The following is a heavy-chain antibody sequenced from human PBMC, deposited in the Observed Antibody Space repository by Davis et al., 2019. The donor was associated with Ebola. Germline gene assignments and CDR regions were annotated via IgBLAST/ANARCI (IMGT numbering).Heavy chain of an antibody. CDR1: GGTFNTYV. J-gene: IGHJ4*02. CDR2: IIPVSGIP. D-gene: IGHD3-10*01. V-gene: IGHV1-69*13. Sequence: SVKVSCKASGGTFNTYVISWVRQAPGQGLDWMGGIIPVSGIPKYAQKFQGRVTITADESTSTVYMELSSLRSEDTAVYYCARERYRDGSDYFFEQSHWGQGTLVTVSS. CDR3: ARERYRDGSDYFFEQSH.